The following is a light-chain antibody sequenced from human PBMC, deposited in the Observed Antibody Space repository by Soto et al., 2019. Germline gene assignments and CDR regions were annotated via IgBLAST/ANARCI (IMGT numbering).Light chain of an antibody. V-gene: IGKV3-15*01. CDR2: GAS. J-gene: IGKJ2*01. CDR3: QQYNNWPPDT. CDR1: QSVTNN. Sequence: ELILAHSPSSLSVSPWERATLSCSASQSVTNNLAWYQQKPGQSPRLLIYGASTRATGIPGRLRGSVSGTEFTLPKTSLQAEDFAVNFCQQYNNWPPDTVGQGTKLAIK.